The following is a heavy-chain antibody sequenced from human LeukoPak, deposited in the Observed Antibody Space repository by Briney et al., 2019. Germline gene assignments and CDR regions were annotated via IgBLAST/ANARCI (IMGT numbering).Heavy chain of an antibody. CDR2: TSGSGDIR. CDR3: ANYRSGGGGYYSGLEH. Sequence: PGGYLRLSCAASGFTFRNYAMTWARQAPGKGLEWVSRTSGSGDIRLYADSVKGRFTISRTNSENRLYLQMNSLRADDTGVYYCANYRSGGGGYYSGLEHWGQGTQVTVSS. J-gene: IGHJ1*01. CDR1: GFTFRNYA. D-gene: IGHD2-15*01. V-gene: IGHV3-23*01.